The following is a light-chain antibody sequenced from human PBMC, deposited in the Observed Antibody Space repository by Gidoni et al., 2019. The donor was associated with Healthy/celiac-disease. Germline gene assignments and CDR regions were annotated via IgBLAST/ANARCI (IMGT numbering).Light chain of an antibody. CDR2: DAA. V-gene: IGKV3-11*01. CDR3: QQRSNWPPYT. Sequence: EIVSTQSPATLSLSPGERATLSCRASQSVSSYLAWYQQKPGQAPRLLIYDAANRSTGIPARCSGSGSGTDFTLTISSREPEDFAVYYCQQRSNWPPYTFGQGTKLEIK. J-gene: IGKJ2*01. CDR1: QSVSSY.